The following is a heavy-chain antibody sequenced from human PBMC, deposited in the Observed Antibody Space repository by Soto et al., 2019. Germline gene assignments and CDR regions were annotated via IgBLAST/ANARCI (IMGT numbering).Heavy chain of an antibody. CDR3: AKDPSGITLYYFDY. D-gene: IGHD3-10*01. J-gene: IGHJ4*02. CDR2: ISGSGGST. Sequence: GGSLRLSCAASGVTFSSYAMSWVRQAPGKGLEWVSAISGSGGSTYYADSVKGRFTISRDNSKNTLYLQMNSLRAEDTAVYYCAKDPSGITLYYFDYWGQGTLVTVSS. V-gene: IGHV3-23*01. CDR1: GVTFSSYA.